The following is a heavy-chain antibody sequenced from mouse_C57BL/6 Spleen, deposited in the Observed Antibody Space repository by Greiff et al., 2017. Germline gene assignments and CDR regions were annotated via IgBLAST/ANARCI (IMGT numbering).Heavy chain of an antibody. CDR2: ISDGGSYT. Sequence: DVKLQESGGGLVKPGGSLKLSCAASGFTFSSYAMSWVRQTPEKRLEWVATISDGGSYTHYPDNVKGRFTISRDNAKNNLYLQMSHLKSEDTAMYDCASLIYYGNPAWFAYWGQGTLVTVSA. V-gene: IGHV5-4*03. CDR1: GFTFSSYA. D-gene: IGHD2-1*01. J-gene: IGHJ3*01. CDR3: ASLIYYGNPAWFAY.